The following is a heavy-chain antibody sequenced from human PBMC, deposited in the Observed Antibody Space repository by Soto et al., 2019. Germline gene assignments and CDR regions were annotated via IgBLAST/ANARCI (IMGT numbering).Heavy chain of an antibody. Sequence: SETLSLTCTVSSDSISSFYWIWIRQSPGKGLEWIGYTDYSGNTNYNPSLKSRVTISGDTSKNQFSLRLSSVTAADTAVYYCARAVGDPLYYLDYWGQGTLVTVSS. V-gene: IGHV4-59*08. CDR3: ARAVGDPLYYLDY. CDR2: TDYSGNT. D-gene: IGHD6-19*01. J-gene: IGHJ4*02. CDR1: SDSISSFY.